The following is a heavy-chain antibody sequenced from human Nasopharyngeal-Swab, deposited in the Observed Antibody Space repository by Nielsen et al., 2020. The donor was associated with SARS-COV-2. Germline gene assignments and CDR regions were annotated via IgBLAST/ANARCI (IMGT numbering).Heavy chain of an antibody. CDR2: ISSTNNYI. V-gene: IGHV3-21*01. CDR1: GFIFSTYR. Sequence: GECLKISCATSGFIFSTYRMNWVRQAPGKGLEWVSSISSTNNYIYYADSVKGRFTISRDNAKSSLYLQMNSLRAEDTAVYYCASSGYSSGCNLWGRGTLVTVSS. CDR3: ASSGYSSGCNL. J-gene: IGHJ2*01. D-gene: IGHD6-19*01.